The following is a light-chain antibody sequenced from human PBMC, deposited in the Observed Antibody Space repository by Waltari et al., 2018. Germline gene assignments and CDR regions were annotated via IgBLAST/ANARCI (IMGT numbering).Light chain of an antibody. CDR2: WAS. J-gene: IGKJ1*01. CDR3: QQYYNTPQT. V-gene: IGKV4-1*01. Sequence: DIVMTQSPDSLAVSLGARATINCKSSQSVLYSSNNRNYLAWYQQKPGQPPNLLIYWASTRESGVPDRFSGSGSGTDFTLTISSLQAEDVAVYYCQQYYNTPQTFGQGTKVEIK. CDR1: QSVLYSSNNRNY.